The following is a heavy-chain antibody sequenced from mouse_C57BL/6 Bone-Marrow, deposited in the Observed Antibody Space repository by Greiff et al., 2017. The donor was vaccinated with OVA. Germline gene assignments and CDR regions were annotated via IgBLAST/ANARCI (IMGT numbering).Heavy chain of an antibody. CDR3: ALTQYFDV. D-gene: IGHD4-1*01. V-gene: IGHV1-81*01. J-gene: IGHJ1*03. CDR2: IYPRSGNT. CDR1: GYTLTSYG. Sequence: VKLMESGAELARPGASVKLSCKASGYTLTSYGISWVKQRTGQGLEWTGEIYPRSGNTYYNEKFKGKATLTADKSSSTAYMELRSLTSEDSAVYFCALTQYFDVWGTGTTVTVSS.